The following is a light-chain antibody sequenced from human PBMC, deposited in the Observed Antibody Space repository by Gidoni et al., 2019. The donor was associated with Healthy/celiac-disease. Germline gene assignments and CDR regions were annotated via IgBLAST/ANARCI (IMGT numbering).Light chain of an antibody. Sequence: AIRMTQSPSSFSASTGDRVTITCRASQGISSYLAWYQQKPGKAPNLLIYAASTLQSGVPSMFSGSGSGTDFTLTISCLQSEDFATYYCQQYYSYPYTFXXXTKLEIK. CDR1: QGISSY. CDR3: QQYYSYPYT. CDR2: AAS. V-gene: IGKV1-8*01. J-gene: IGKJ2*01.